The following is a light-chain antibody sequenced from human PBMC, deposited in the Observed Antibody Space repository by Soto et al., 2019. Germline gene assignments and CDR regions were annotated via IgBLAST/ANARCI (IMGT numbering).Light chain of an antibody. CDR3: QAYDYSLTAFV. J-gene: IGLJ3*02. CDR2: EVS. Sequence: QSVLTQPPSASGSPGQSVTISCTGTSSDVGGYNYVSWYQQHPGKAPKLMIYEVSKRPSGVPDRFSGSKSGNTASLTVSGLQVEDEADYYCQAYDYSLTAFVFGGGTQLTVL. CDR1: SSDVGGYNY. V-gene: IGLV2-8*01.